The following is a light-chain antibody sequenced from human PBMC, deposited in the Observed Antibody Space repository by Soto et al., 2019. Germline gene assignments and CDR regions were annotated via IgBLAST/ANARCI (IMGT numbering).Light chain of an antibody. V-gene: IGLV2-8*01. CDR2: EVV. CDR3: KSYAGSNIYG. J-gene: IGLJ1*01. CDR1: KNDIGVYDF. Sequence: QSALTHPPSASGSPGQSVTISCTGTKNDIGVYDFVSWYQHHPGKAPRLIIYEVVQRPSGVPDRFSGSKSGNTASLTVSGLQAEDEADYFCKSYAGSNIYGSGSGTEVTVL.